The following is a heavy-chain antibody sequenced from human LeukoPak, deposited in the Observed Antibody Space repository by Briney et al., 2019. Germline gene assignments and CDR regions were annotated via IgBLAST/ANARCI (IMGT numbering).Heavy chain of an antibody. Sequence: GGSLRLSCAASGFTFSTYWMTWVRQAPGKGLEWVANIKPDGSEKYYVDSVKGRCTISRDNIRNSLDLQMNSLRAEDTAVYYCAGENYFSFDYWGQGALVTVSS. CDR2: IKPDGSEK. D-gene: IGHD3-16*01. CDR1: GFTFSTYW. CDR3: AGENYFSFDY. V-gene: IGHV3-7*03. J-gene: IGHJ4*02.